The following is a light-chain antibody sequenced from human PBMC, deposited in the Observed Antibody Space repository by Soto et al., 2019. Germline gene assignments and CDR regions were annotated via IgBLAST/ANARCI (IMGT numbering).Light chain of an antibody. CDR1: QSISTW. J-gene: IGKJ1*01. Sequence: GDRVTITCRASQSISTWLAWYQQKPGKAPKLLIYVVSILESGVPSRFSGSGSGTEFTLTFSSLQPDDFATYYCQQYNSYPWTFGKGTKVDIK. V-gene: IGKV1-5*01. CDR2: VVS. CDR3: QQYNSYPWT.